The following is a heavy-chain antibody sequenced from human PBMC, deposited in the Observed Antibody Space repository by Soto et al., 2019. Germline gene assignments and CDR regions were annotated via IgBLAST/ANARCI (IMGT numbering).Heavy chain of an antibody. V-gene: IGHV1-18*01. J-gene: IGHJ6*02. Sequence: QVQLVQSGAEVKKPGASVKVSCKASGYTFFRSGISWVRQAPGQGLEWMGWINGYNGNTNYTQKMQGRITVTTDTPTSTAYMELRSLRSDDTAVYYCARMGDVPYYYYGMDVWGQGTTVIVSS. CDR3: ARMGDVPYYYYGMDV. D-gene: IGHD3-16*01. CDR1: GYTFFRSG. CDR2: INGYNGNT.